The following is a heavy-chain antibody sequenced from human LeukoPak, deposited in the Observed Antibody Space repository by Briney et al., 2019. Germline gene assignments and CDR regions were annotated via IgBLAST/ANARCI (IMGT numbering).Heavy chain of an antibody. CDR2: INPNSGGT. CDR1: GYTFTGYY. Sequence: ASVKVSCKAFGYTFTGYYMHWVRQAPGQGLEWMGWINPNSGGTNYAQKFQGRVTMTRDTSISTAYMELSRLRSDDTAVYYCATVVPAAMGGFDPWGQGTLVTVSS. CDR3: ATVVPAAMGGFDP. V-gene: IGHV1-2*02. D-gene: IGHD2-2*01. J-gene: IGHJ5*02.